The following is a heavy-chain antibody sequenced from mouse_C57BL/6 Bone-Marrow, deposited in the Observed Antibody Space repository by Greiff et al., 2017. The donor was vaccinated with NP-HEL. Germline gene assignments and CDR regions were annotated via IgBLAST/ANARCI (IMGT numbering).Heavy chain of an antibody. CDR3: AREGYDYGFDY. V-gene: IGHV1-26*01. Sequence: VQLQQSGPELVKPGASVKISCKASGYTFTDYYMNWVKQSHGKSLEWIGDINPNNGGTSYNQKFKGKATLTVDKSSSTAYMELRSLTSEDSAVYYCAREGYDYGFDYWGQGTTLTVSS. CDR2: INPNNGGT. J-gene: IGHJ2*01. CDR1: GYTFTDYY. D-gene: IGHD2-4*01.